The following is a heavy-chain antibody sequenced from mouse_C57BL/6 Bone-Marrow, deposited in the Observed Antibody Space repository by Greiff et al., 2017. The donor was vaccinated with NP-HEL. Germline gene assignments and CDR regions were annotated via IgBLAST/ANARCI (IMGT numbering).Heavy chain of an antibody. Sequence: EVQLQQSGPELVKPGASVKIPCKASGYTFTDYNMDWVKQSHGKSLEWIGDINPNNGGTIYNQKFKGKATLTVDKSSSTAYMELRSLTSEDTAVYYCARRYYGSSLYYFDYWGQGTTLTGSS. D-gene: IGHD1-1*01. CDR2: INPNNGGT. J-gene: IGHJ2*01. V-gene: IGHV1-18*01. CDR1: GYTFTDYN. CDR3: ARRYYGSSLYYFDY.